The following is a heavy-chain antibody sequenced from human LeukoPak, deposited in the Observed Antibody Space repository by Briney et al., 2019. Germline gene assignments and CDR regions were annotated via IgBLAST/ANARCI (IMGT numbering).Heavy chain of an antibody. CDR1: GASLSGYY. D-gene: IGHD6-19*01. V-gene: IGHV4-34*01. CDR2: INHSGTT. Sequence: SETLSLTCGVHGASLSGYYWTWIRQFPGKGLEWIGEINHSGTTDDNPSLKSRVTISVDASKTQFSLKLTSVTAADTAVYYCARGRGWNFFDYWGLGTLVTVFS. CDR3: ARGRGWNFFDY. J-gene: IGHJ4*02.